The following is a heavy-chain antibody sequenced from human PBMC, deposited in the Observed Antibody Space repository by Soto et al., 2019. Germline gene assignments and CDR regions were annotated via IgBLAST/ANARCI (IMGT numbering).Heavy chain of an antibody. CDR3: VRDLTPFTSAGGYSYYYGMCV. CDR1: GFNFSSYW. V-gene: IGHV3-74*01. J-gene: IGHJ6*02. Sequence: EVQLVESGGGLVQPGVSLRLSCTASGFNFSSYWTHWVRQVPGRGLVCVSRINIDGIRTSYADSVKRRFPISRDNAKKTLDLQINSLRVEDTAAYYCVRDLTPFTSAGGYSYYYGMCVSAEGTTV. CDR2: INIDGIRT. D-gene: IGHD3-3*01.